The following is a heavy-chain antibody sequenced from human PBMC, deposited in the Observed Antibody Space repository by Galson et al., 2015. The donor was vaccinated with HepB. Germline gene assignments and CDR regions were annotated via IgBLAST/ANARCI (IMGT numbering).Heavy chain of an antibody. CDR2: IRGSGGST. V-gene: IGHV3-23*01. CDR3: AKARGGDSSYDAFDI. Sequence: SLRLSCAASGFTFNSYAMSWVRQAPGKGLEWVSAIRGSGGSTYYADSVEGRFTISRDNSKNTLDLQMSSLRGEDTAVYYCAKARGGDSSYDAFDIWGQGTMVTVSS. D-gene: IGHD3-22*01. CDR1: GFTFNSYA. J-gene: IGHJ3*02.